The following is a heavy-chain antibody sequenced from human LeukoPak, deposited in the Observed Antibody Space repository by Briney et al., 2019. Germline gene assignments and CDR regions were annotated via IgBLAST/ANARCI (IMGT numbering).Heavy chain of an antibody. D-gene: IGHD3-3*01. V-gene: IGHV1-69*05. Sequence: SVKVSCKASGGTFSSYAISWVRQAPGQGLEWMGRIIPIFGTANYAQKFQGGVTITTDESTSTAYMELSSLRSEDTAVYYCATSLTIFGVVKAQYWGQGTLVTVSS. CDR3: ATSLTIFGVVKAQY. CDR2: IIPIFGTA. CDR1: GGTFSSYA. J-gene: IGHJ4*02.